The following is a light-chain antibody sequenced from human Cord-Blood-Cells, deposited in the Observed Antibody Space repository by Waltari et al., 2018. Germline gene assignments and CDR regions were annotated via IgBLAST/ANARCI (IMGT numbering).Light chain of an antibody. CDR2: GNT. CDR1: SSNIGAGYD. V-gene: IGLV1-40*01. Sequence: QSVLTQPPSVSGAPGQRVTISCTGSSSNIGAGYDVHWYQQLPGTAPKLLIYGNTNRPSGFPARFAGSKAGTSASLAITGLQAEDEADYYCQSYDSSLSVVFGGGTKLTVL. J-gene: IGLJ2*01. CDR3: QSYDSSLSVV.